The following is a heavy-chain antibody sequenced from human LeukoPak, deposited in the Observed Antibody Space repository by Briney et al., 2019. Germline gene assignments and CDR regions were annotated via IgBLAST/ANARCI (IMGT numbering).Heavy chain of an antibody. Sequence: ASVKVSCKASGYTFTGYYIHWVRQAPGQGLGCVGWINPNSGGTNYAQKFQGRVTMTRDTSISTAYMELSRLRSDDTAVYYCARGGSGSYFSWLDPWGQGTLVTVSS. CDR3: ARGGSGSYFSWLDP. V-gene: IGHV1-2*02. CDR1: GYTFTGYY. D-gene: IGHD3-10*01. CDR2: INPNSGGT. J-gene: IGHJ5*02.